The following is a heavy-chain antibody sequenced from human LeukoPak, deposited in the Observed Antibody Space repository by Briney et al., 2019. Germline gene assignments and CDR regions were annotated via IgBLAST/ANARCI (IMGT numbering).Heavy chain of an antibody. D-gene: IGHD6-19*01. CDR3: AKGSRNSGWLD. V-gene: IGHV3-23*01. Sequence: GGSLSLSCAASGLTFSSYAMSWVRQAPGRRLEWVSAISSGGGSAYYADSVKGRFTISRDNSKNTLYLQMNSLRAEDTAVYYCAKGSRNSGWLDWGQGTLVTVSS. J-gene: IGHJ4*02. CDR2: ISSGGGSA. CDR1: GLTFSSYA.